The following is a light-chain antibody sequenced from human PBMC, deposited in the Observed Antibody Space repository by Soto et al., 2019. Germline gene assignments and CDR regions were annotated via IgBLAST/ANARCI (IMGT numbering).Light chain of an antibody. CDR1: QTVNSRH. J-gene: IGKJ2*01. CDR2: GAS. CDR3: QQFDGSRPAFT. Sequence: ESLLTQSPGTLSLSPGERATLSCRASQTVNSRHLNWYQHKPGQAPRLLIYGASIRAAGIPDRFSGSRSGADFSLTSTRLEPEDSAGYYCQQFDGSRPAFTFGQGTKLEI. V-gene: IGKV3-20*01.